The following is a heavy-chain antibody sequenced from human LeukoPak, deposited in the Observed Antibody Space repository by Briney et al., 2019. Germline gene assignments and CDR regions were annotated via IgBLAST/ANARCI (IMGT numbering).Heavy chain of an antibody. V-gene: IGHV3-48*01. CDR1: GFTFSSYS. CDR2: ISSSSSTI. Sequence: PGGSLRLSCAASGFTFSSYSMNWFRQAPVKGLEWVSYISSSSSTIYYADSVKGRFTISRDNAKNSLYLQMNSLRAEDTAVYYCARDLGFMTSDYWGQGTLVTVSS. D-gene: IGHD4-11*01. J-gene: IGHJ4*02. CDR3: ARDLGFMTSDY.